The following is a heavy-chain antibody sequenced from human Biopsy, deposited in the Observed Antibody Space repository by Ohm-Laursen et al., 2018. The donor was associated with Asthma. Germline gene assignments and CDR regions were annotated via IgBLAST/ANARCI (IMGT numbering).Heavy chain of an antibody. J-gene: IGHJ6*02. CDR3: VRGSSSWHHGPFHYYYGLDV. CDR1: SGSGGYMRSGNYY. CDR2: IYYSGTT. D-gene: IGHD6-13*01. V-gene: IGHV4-39*01. Sequence: SETLSLTCSLSSGSGGYMRSGNYYWGWIRQPPGKGLEWIGSIYYSGTTYYNPSLESRVTVSAATSKNLFSLKLTSVTAADTAVYYCVRGSSSWHHGPFHYYYGLDVWGQGTTATVSS.